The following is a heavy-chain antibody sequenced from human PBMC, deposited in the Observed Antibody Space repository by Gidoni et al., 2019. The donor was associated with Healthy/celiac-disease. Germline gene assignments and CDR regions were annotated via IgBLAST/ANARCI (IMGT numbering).Heavy chain of an antibody. CDR1: GFTFSYYY. Sequence: QVQLVESGGGLVKPGGSLRLSCAASGFTFSYYYMSWIRQAPGKGLEWVSYISSSSSYTNYADSVKGRFTISRDNAKNSLYLQMNSLRAEDTAVYYCARDRIAAAVDYYYMDVWGKGTTVTVSS. CDR3: ARDRIAAAVDYYYMDV. J-gene: IGHJ6*03. D-gene: IGHD6-13*01. V-gene: IGHV3-11*06. CDR2: ISSSSSYT.